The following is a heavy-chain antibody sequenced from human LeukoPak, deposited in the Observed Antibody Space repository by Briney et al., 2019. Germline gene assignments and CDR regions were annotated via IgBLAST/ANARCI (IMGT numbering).Heavy chain of an antibody. Sequence: PSETLSLTCAVYGGSFSGYYWSWIRQPPGKGLEWIGEINHSGSTNYNPSLKSRVTISVDTSKNQFSLKLSSVTAADTAVYYCARAVADIYYYYYYGMDVWGQGTTVTVSS. J-gene: IGHJ6*02. D-gene: IGHD6-19*01. CDR3: ARAVADIYYYYYYGMDV. CDR2: INHSGST. V-gene: IGHV4-34*01. CDR1: GGSFSGYY.